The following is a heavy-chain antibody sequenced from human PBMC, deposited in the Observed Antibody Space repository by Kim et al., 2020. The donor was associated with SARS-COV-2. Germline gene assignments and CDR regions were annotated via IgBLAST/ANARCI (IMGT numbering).Heavy chain of an antibody. Sequence: GGSLRLPCAASGFTFSSYAMSWVRQAPGKGLEWVSAISGSGGSTYYADSVKGRFTISRDNSKNTLYLQMNSLRAEDTAVYYCAKGIGNTMIVVVIGRGFDYYFDYWGQGTLVTVSS. CDR3: AKGIGNTMIVVVIGRGFDYYFDY. J-gene: IGHJ4*02. V-gene: IGHV3-23*01. CDR2: ISGSGGST. CDR1: GFTFSSYA. D-gene: IGHD3-22*01.